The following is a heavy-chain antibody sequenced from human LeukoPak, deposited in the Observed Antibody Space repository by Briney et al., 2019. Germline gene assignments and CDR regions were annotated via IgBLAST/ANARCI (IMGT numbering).Heavy chain of an antibody. D-gene: IGHD2-21*01. V-gene: IGHV3-30*18. J-gene: IGHJ4*02. CDR2: ISYDGSNE. Sequence: PGGSLRLSCAASGFTFSTYGMHWVRQAPGKGLKWVAVISYDGSNEYYADSVKGRFTISRDNSKNTLYLQMSSLRAEDTAVYYCAKEFNRGLPDYWGQGTLVTVPS. CDR1: GFTFSTYG. CDR3: AKEFNRGLPDY.